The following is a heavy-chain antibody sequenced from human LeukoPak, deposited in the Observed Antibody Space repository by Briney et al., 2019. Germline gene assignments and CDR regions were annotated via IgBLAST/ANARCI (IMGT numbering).Heavy chain of an antibody. J-gene: IGHJ4*02. CDR1: GYSFSDYY. Sequence: ASVKVSCKASGYSFSDYYMHCLRQAPGQGLEWMGWINPNSGDTNYAQKFRGRVTMTRDTSLSTAYMEVSRLISDDTAVYYCARSSSHDYWGQGTLVTVSS. CDR3: ARSSSHDY. D-gene: IGHD2-2*01. CDR2: INPNSGDT. V-gene: IGHV1-2*02.